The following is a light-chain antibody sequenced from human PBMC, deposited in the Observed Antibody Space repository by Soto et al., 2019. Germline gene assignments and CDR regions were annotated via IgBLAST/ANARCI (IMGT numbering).Light chain of an antibody. J-gene: IGKJ4*01. V-gene: IGKV3-11*01. CDR2: DAS. Sequence: EIVLTQSPGTLSLSPGERATLSCRASQSVSSYLAWYQQKPGQAPRLLIYDASNRATGIPARFSGSGSGTDFTLTISSLEPEDFAVYYCQQHSNWSGVTFGGGTKVDIK. CDR3: QQHSNWSGVT. CDR1: QSVSSY.